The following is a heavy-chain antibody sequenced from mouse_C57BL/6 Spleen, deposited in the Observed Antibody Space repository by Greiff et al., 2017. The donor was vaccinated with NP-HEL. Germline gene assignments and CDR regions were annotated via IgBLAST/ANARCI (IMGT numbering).Heavy chain of an antibody. Sequence: EVHLVESGGGLVKPGGSLKLSCAASGFTFSSYAMSWVRQTPEKRLEWVATISDGGSYTYYPDNVKGRFTISRDNAKNNLYLQMSHLKSEETAMYYCARDYYGKGDAMDYWGQGTSVTVSS. D-gene: IGHD2-1*01. CDR3: ARDYYGKGDAMDY. J-gene: IGHJ4*01. CDR2: ISDGGSYT. CDR1: GFTFSSYA. V-gene: IGHV5-4*01.